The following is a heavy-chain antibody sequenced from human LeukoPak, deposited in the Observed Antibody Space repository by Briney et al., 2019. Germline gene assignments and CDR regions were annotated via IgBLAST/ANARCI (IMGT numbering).Heavy chain of an antibody. J-gene: IGHJ4*02. CDR3: ARLEWELPRGGWYFDY. Sequence: SETLSLTCAVSGYSISSGYYWGWIRPPPGKGLEWIGSIYHSGSTYYNPSLKSRVTISVDTYKNQFSLKLSTVTAADTAVYYCARLEWELPRGGWYFDYWGQGTLVTVSS. V-gene: IGHV4-38-2*01. CDR2: IYHSGST. D-gene: IGHD1-26*01. CDR1: GYSISSGYY.